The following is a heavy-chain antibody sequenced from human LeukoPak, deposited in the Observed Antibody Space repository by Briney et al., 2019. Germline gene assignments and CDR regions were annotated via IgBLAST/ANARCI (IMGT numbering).Heavy chain of an antibody. Sequence: GGSLRLSCAASGFTFGSNAMSWVGQAPGKGLEWVSPISGSGGSTYYADSVKGRFTISRDNSKNTLYLKMNSLRAEDTAVYYCAKDPDFWSGSKRKFDYWGQGTLVTVSS. CDR3: AKDPDFWSGSKRKFDY. CDR2: ISGSGGST. J-gene: IGHJ4*02. D-gene: IGHD3-3*01. CDR1: GFTFGSNA. V-gene: IGHV3-23*01.